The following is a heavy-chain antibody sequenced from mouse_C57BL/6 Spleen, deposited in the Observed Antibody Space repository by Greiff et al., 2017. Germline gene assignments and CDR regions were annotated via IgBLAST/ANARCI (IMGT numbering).Heavy chain of an antibody. V-gene: IGHV5-6*01. CDR1: GFTFSSYG. Sequence: EVMLVESGGDLVKPGGSLKLSCAASGFTFSSYGMSWVRQTPDKRLEWVATISSGGSFTYYPDSVKGRFTISRDTAKNTLYLQLSSLKSEDTAMYYCARHELGLDYWGQGTTLTVSS. CDR3: ARHELGLDY. D-gene: IGHD4-1*01. J-gene: IGHJ2*01. CDR2: ISSGGSFT.